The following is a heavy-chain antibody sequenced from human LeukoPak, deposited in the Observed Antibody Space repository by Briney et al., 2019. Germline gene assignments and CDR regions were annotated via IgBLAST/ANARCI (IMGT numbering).Heavy chain of an antibody. CDR3: ARDPSTGSTGAFDF. Sequence: GGSLRLSCAVSGFTFSSYAMSWVRQAPGKGLEWVSAIGGSGGDTYYADSVKGRFTISRDNSKNTLFLQMNSLRAEDTAVYYCARDPSTGSTGAFDFWGQGTLVTVSS. CDR1: GFTFSSYA. CDR2: IGGSGGDT. D-gene: IGHD1-1*01. V-gene: IGHV3-23*01. J-gene: IGHJ4*02.